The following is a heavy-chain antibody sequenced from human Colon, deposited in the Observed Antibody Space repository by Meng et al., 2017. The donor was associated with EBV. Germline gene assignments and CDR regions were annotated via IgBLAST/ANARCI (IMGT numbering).Heavy chain of an antibody. CDR2: IYYSGST. CDR3: ARHFINWFDP. Sequence: QVLRKKSGPGLGKPSGALSLTCSVSGGSSGSYDWSWSRQPPGKGLEWIGYIYYSGSTNYNPSLKSRVTISVDTSKNQFSLKLSSVTAADTAVYYCARHFINWFDPWGQGTLVTVSS. V-gene: IGHV4-59*08. CDR1: GGSSGSYD. J-gene: IGHJ5*02.